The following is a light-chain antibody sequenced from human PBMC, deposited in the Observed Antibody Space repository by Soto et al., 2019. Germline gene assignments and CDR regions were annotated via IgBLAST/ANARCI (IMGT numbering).Light chain of an antibody. Sequence: EIVLTQSPGTLSLSPGERATLSCRASQSIKNNFLAWYQQKPGQAPRLLIYGASNRATGIPDRFSGSGSGTDFTLTISRLGPEDFAVYYCQQYVTSPWTFGQGTKVDI. CDR3: QQYVTSPWT. CDR2: GAS. V-gene: IGKV3-20*01. CDR1: QSIKNNF. J-gene: IGKJ1*01.